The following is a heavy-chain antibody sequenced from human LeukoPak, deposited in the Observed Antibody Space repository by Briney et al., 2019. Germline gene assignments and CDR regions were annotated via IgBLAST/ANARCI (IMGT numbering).Heavy chain of an antibody. Sequence: SQTLSLTCTVSGGSISSGGYYWTWIRQPPGKGLEWIGEINHSGSTNYNPSLKSRVIISVDTSKNQFSLKLSSVTAADTAVYYCARAREAVTIDYWGQGTLVTVSS. J-gene: IGHJ4*02. V-gene: IGHV4-31*03. D-gene: IGHD4-17*01. CDR2: INHSGST. CDR1: GGSISSGGYY. CDR3: ARAREAVTIDY.